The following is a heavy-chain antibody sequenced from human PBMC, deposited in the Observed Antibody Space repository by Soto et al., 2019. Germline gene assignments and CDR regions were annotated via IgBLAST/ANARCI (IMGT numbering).Heavy chain of an antibody. V-gene: IGHV4-59*08. J-gene: IGHJ2*01. CDR1: GDFIRSHY. Sequence: QVQLQESGPGLVKPSETLSLTCTGSGDFIRSHYWSWIRQPTGTGQEWIGYVSYDGKTDSSPSLKSRVTISLDTSKTQVSLSLTSVPAADAAVYYCARPKGIAPAVWYFDLCGRGTLVTVSS. CDR2: VSYDGKT. CDR3: ARPKGIAPAVWYFDL. D-gene: IGHD2-15*01.